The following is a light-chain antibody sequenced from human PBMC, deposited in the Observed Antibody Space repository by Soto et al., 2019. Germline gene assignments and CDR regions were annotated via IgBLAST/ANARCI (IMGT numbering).Light chain of an antibody. Sequence: IVLTQSPATLSVSPGEGASLSCRASQNVGTSLAWYQQKSGQAPRLLIYGASTRAAGVPARFSGSASGTKYSLTITSLQSEDFTLYSCQQYTNLPPFTFGQGTRLEIK. CDR1: QNVGTS. CDR3: QQYTNLPPFT. J-gene: IGKJ2*01. V-gene: IGKV3-15*01. CDR2: GAS.